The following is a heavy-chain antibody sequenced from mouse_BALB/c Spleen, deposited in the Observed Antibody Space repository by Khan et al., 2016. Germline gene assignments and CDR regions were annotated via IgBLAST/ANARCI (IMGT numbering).Heavy chain of an antibody. Sequence: QVQLQQPGAELMKPGASVKISCKATGYTFSSYWTEWVKQRPGHGLEWSGEILPGSGSTNYNEKFKGKATFTADTSSNTAYMQLSSLTSEESAVSCCARRYYGSSSFAYWSQGTLVTVIA. CDR3: ARRYYGSSSFAY. V-gene: IGHV1-9*01. D-gene: IGHD1-1*01. CDR2: ILPGSGST. CDR1: GYTFSSYW. J-gene: IGHJ3*01.